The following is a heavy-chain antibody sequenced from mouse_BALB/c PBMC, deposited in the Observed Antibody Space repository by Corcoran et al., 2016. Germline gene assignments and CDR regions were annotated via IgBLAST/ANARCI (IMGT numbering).Heavy chain of an antibody. CDR2: INTYTGEP. J-gene: IGHJ3*01. D-gene: IGHD1-1*01. CDR1: GYTFTNYG. CDR3: ARGRDYYGSSYAAY. V-gene: IGHV9-1*02. Sequence: QIQLVQSGPELKKPGETVKISCKASGYTFTNYGMNWVKQAPGKGLKWMGWINTYTGEPTYADDFKGRFAFSLETSASTAYLQINNLKNEDMATYFCARGRDYYGSSYAAYGGQGTLVTVSA.